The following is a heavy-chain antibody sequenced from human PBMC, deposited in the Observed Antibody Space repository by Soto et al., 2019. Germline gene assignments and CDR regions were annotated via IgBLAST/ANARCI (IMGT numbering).Heavy chain of an antibody. Sequence: QVQLVQSGADVKKPGASVKLSCKASGYTFIHYDIGWVRQAPGQGPEWLGRISPSTGKTDYPQKFQDRVRMPTDTSTTATYIDLRSLRSDATAVYYCARAQPKWLNDAYDLWGQGTMVTVSS. V-gene: IGHV1-18*01. J-gene: IGHJ3*01. D-gene: IGHD2-8*01. CDR3: ARAQPKWLNDAYDL. CDR1: GYTFIHYD. CDR2: ISPSTGKT.